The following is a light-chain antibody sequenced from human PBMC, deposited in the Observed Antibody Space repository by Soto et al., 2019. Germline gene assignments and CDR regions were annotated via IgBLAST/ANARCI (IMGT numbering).Light chain of an antibody. CDR3: KQYYTWPHRLT. CDR1: QSITTN. V-gene: IGKV3-15*01. CDR2: AVS. Sequence: EIVMTQSPATVSVSPGERVTLSCMASQSITTNLAWYQQRPGQATRLLMSAVSTRATGIPARLSGSGSGTEFTLTISSLQSEDVAIYYCKQYYTWPHRLTFGQGTRLEIK. J-gene: IGKJ5*01.